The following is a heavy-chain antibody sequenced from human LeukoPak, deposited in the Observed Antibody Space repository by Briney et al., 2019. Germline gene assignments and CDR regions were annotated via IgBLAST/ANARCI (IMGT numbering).Heavy chain of an antibody. D-gene: IGHD6-19*01. CDR2: ISHDGSNK. CDR1: GFTFSSYG. J-gene: IGHJ4*02. CDR3: AKDISYRGLAVADY. V-gene: IGHV3-30*18. Sequence: PGGSLRLSCEASGFTFSSYGMHWVRQAPGKGLEWVTVISHDGSNKYYVDSVKDRFTISRDNSKKSVYLQMNSLRHEDTALYYCAKDISYRGLAVADYWGQGTLVTVSS.